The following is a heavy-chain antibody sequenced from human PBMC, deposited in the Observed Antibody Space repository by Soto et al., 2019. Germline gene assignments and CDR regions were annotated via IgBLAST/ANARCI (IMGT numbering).Heavy chain of an antibody. Sequence: QVQVVESGGGVVQPGRSLRLSCAASGFTFSRYAIHWVRQAPGKGLEWVAVISRDGTNNYYVDSVKGRFTISRDNSRNTLYLQMNSLRHEDAAVYYCARSRSGAVADSFDFWGQGTLVTVSS. D-gene: IGHD3-10*01. CDR2: ISRDGTNN. CDR3: ARSRSGAVADSFDF. J-gene: IGHJ4*02. V-gene: IGHV3-30*04. CDR1: GFTFSRYA.